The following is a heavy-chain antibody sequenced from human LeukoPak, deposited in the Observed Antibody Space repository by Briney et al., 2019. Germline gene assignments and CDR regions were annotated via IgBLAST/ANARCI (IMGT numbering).Heavy chain of an antibody. V-gene: IGHV4-59*08. J-gene: IGHJ4*02. CDR1: GGSIMTYY. D-gene: IGHD1-26*01. CDR2: ISYTGSA. CDR3: ARWGGSTWYFDY. Sequence: SETLSLTCTVSGGSIMTYYLSWIRQPPGKGMKWIGVISYTGSASYNPSLKSRVTISLDTSKNQFSLRLNSVTAADTAVYYCARWGGSTWYFDYWGQGTLVTVSS.